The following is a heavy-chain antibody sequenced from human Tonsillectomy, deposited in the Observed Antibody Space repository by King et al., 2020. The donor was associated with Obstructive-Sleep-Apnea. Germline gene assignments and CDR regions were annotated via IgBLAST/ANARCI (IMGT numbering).Heavy chain of an antibody. CDR3: AKGMGAVAARRYYYSYGLDV. Sequence: VQLVESGGGVVQPGGSLRLSCAASRFTFSSYGMHWVRQAPGKGLEWVAFIRYDGSYKYYADSVKGRFTISRDNSKNTLYLQMNSLRAEDTAVYYCAKGMGAVAARRYYYSYGLDVWGQGTTVTVSS. D-gene: IGHD6-19*01. CDR2: IRYDGSYK. V-gene: IGHV3-30*02. CDR1: RFTFSSYG. J-gene: IGHJ6*02.